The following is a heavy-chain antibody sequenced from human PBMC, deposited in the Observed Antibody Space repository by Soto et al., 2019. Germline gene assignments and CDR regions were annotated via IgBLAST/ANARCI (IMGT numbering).Heavy chain of an antibody. CDR2: IYHSGST. J-gene: IGHJ5*02. CDR1: GYSISSGYY. CDR3: ARVGDIVATIWWFDP. V-gene: IGHV4-38-2*01. D-gene: IGHD5-12*01. Sequence: SETLSLTCAVSGYSISSGYYWGWIRQPPGKGLEWIGSIYHSGSTYYNPSLKSRVTISVDTSKNQFSLKLSSVTAADTAVYYCARVGDIVATIWWFDPWGQGTLVTVSS.